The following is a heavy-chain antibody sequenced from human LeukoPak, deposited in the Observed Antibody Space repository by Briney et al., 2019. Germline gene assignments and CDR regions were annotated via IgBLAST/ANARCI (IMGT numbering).Heavy chain of an antibody. CDR1: GGSISSYY. J-gene: IGHJ6*02. V-gene: IGHV4-59*08. CDR2: TYYSGST. Sequence: SETLSLTSTVAGGSISSYYWSWMRPRPGKGLEWRGFTYYSGSTNYNHSLKSRVTISVDTSKNQFSLKLSSETAADTAVYYCARHYGSSSYYYYYGMDVCSQGTTVTVSS. CDR3: ARHYGSSSYYYYYGMDV. D-gene: IGHD6-13*01.